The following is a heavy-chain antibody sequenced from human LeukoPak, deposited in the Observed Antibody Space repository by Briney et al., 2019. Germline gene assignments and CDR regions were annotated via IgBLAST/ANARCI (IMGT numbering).Heavy chain of an antibody. CDR3: ASTKWLRFEDY. V-gene: IGHV4-34*01. CDR1: GGSFSGYY. Sequence: PSETLSLTCAVYGGSFSGYYWSWIRQPPGKGLEWIGEINHSGSTNYNSSLKSRVTISVDTSKNQFSLKVSSVTAADTAVYYCASTKWLRFEDYWGQGALVTVSS. J-gene: IGHJ4*02. D-gene: IGHD5-12*01. CDR2: INHSGST.